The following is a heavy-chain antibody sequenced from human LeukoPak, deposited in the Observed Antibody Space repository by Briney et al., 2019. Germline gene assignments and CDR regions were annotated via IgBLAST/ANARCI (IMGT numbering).Heavy chain of an antibody. CDR2: FDPGDGET. V-gene: IGHV1-24*01. CDR3: ASQTYYYDSSGSDYYMDV. Sequence: GASVKVSCKVSGYTLTELSMHWVRQAPGKGLEWMGGFDPGDGETIYAQKFQGRVTMTEDTSTDTAYMELSSLRSEDTAVYYCASQTYYYDSSGSDYYMDVWGKGTTVTVSS. J-gene: IGHJ6*03. CDR1: GYTLTELS. D-gene: IGHD3-22*01.